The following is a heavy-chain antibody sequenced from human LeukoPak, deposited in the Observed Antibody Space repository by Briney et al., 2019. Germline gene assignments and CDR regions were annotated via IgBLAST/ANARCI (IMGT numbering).Heavy chain of an antibody. CDR3: ARDRAVVVPAAYYYYYMDV. Sequence: GGSLRLSCAASGFTFSSYGMHWVRQAPGKGLEWVAVISYDGSNKYYADSVKGRFTISRDNSKNTLYLQMNSLRAEDTAVYYCARDRAVVVPAAYYYYYMDVWGKGTTVTVSS. J-gene: IGHJ6*03. CDR2: ISYDGSNK. V-gene: IGHV3-30*03. D-gene: IGHD2-2*01. CDR1: GFTFSSYG.